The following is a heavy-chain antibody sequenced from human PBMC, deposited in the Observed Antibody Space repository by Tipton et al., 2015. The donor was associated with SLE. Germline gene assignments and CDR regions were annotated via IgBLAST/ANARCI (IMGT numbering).Heavy chain of an antibody. CDR3: AREMVTMVRGVQLYYFDY. J-gene: IGHJ4*02. CDR2: INHSGST. D-gene: IGHD3-10*01. V-gene: IGHV4-34*01. CDR1: GGSFSGYY. Sequence: TLSLTCAVYGGSFSGYYWSWIRQPPGKGLEWIGEINHSGSTNYNPSLKSRVTISIDTSKNQFSLKLSSVTAADTAVYYCAREMVTMVRGVQLYYFDYWGQGTLVTVSS.